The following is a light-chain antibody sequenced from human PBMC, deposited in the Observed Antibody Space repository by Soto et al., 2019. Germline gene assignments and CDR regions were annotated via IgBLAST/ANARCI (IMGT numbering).Light chain of an antibody. CDR3: QQYNSYSPRRT. V-gene: IGKV1-5*01. Sequence: DIQMTKSPSTLSASVGDRVTITCRASQSISSWLAWYQQKPGKAPKLLIYDASSLESGVPSRFSGSGSGTEFTLTISSLQPDDFATYYCQQYNSYSPRRTFGQGTKVEIK. CDR1: QSISSW. CDR2: DAS. J-gene: IGKJ1*01.